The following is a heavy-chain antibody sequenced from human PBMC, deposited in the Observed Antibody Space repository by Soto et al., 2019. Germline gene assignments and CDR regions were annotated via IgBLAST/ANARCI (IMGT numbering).Heavy chain of an antibody. CDR1: GYTFTGYY. CDR2: INPNSGGT. D-gene: IGHD3-16*01. CDR3: ARGHSLRGSNNPYYFDY. V-gene: IGHV1-2*02. Sequence: GASVKVSFKASGYTFTGYYMHWVRQAPGQGLEWMGWINPNSGGTNYAQKFQGRVTMTRDTSISTAYMELSRLRSGDTAVYYCARGHSLRGSNNPYYFDYWGQGTLVTVSS. J-gene: IGHJ4*02.